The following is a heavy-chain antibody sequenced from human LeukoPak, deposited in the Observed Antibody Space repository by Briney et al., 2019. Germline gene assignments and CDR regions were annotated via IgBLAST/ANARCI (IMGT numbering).Heavy chain of an antibody. CDR1: GFTFSSYG. J-gene: IGHJ4*02. V-gene: IGHV3-30*02. Sequence: PGGSLRLSCAASGFTFSSYGMHWVRQAPGKGLDWVSFIQFDGSAAYYADSVKGRFTFSRDNFKNTLYLQMDSLRTEDTAVYYCAKGQGYYFDYWGQGTLVTVSS. CDR2: IQFDGSAA. CDR3: AKGQGYYFDY.